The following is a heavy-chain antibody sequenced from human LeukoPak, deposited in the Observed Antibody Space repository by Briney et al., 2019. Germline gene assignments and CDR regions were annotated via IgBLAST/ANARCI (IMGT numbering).Heavy chain of an antibody. D-gene: IGHD3-3*01. V-gene: IGHV3-7*01. CDR1: GFTFGDYW. CDR3: ARATIFGVVTALGALDS. J-gene: IGHJ4*02. CDR2: IKSDGSET. Sequence: GGSLRLSCAASGFTFGDYWMTWVRQAPGRGLECVAEIKSDGSETYYVDSVEGRFTISRDNVKNSLYLHMNSLRAEDTAVYYCARATIFGVVTALGALDSRGQGTLVTVSS.